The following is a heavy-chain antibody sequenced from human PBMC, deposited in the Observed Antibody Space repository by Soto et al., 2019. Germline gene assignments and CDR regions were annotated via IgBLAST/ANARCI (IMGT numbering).Heavy chain of an antibody. J-gene: IGHJ5*02. CDR3: ARDAFCGSGTCRVGHWFDP. D-gene: IGHD2-21*01. V-gene: IGHV4-34*01. Sequence: SETLSLTCAVSGGPFSGVYWSWIRQPPGKGLEWIGGVNHRGSANYNPSLESRVTMSVDTSKNQFSLKLTSVTAADSAVYYCARDAFCGSGTCRVGHWFDPWGQGNLVTVSS. CDR1: GGPFSGVY. CDR2: VNHRGSA.